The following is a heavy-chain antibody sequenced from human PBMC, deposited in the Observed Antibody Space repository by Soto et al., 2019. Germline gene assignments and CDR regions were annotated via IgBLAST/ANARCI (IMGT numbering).Heavy chain of an antibody. CDR3: ARVGGYYDSSGYYGPDDAFDI. J-gene: IGHJ3*02. CDR1: GFTFSSYA. V-gene: IGHV3-30-3*01. CDR2: ISYDGSNK. Sequence: QVQLVESGGGVVQPGRSLRLSCAASGFTFSSYAMHWVRQAPGKGLEWVAVISYDGSNKYYADSVKGRFTISRDNSKNTLYLQMNSLRAEDTAEYYCARVGGYYDSSGYYGPDDAFDIWGQGTMVTVSS. D-gene: IGHD3-22*01.